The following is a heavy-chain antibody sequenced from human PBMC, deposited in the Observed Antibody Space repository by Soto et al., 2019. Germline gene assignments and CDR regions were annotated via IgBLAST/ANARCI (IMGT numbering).Heavy chain of an antibody. J-gene: IGHJ6*02. CDR2: ISYDGSNK. CDR1: GLTFSSYA. V-gene: IGHV3-30-3*01. CDR3: ARDRPYDYYDSSGYYYYYGMDV. D-gene: IGHD3-22*01. Sequence: GGSLRLSCAASGLTFSSYAMHWVRQAPGKGLEWVAVISYDGSNKYYADSVKGRFTISRDNSKNTLYLQMNSLRAEDTAVYYCARDRPYDYYDSSGYYYYYGMDVWGQGTTVTVSS.